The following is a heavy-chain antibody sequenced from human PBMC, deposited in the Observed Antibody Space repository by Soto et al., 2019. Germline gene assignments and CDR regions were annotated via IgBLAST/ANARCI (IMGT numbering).Heavy chain of an antibody. CDR1: GFTFDDYA. V-gene: IGHV3-9*01. CDR2: ISWNSGSI. Sequence: PGGSLRLSCAASGFTFDDYAMHWVRQAPGKGLEWVSGISWNSGSIGYADSVKGRFTISRDNAKNSLYLQMNSLRAEDTALYYCAKDQYGSGSWSPLDYWGQGTLVTVTS. J-gene: IGHJ4*02. CDR3: AKDQYGSGSWSPLDY. D-gene: IGHD3-10*01.